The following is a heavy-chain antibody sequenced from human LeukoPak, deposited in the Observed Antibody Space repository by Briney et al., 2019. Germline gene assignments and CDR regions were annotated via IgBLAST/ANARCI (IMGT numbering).Heavy chain of an antibody. J-gene: IGHJ4*02. D-gene: IGHD5-24*01. CDR1: GFIFDNYG. V-gene: IGHV3-23*01. CDR2: ISGSADNT. Sequence: GGSLRLSCVASGFIFDNYGLSWVRQAPGKGLEWVSGISGSADNTYYADSVKGRFTISRDISKNTVYLQMNNLRVDDTAVYYCAKGPKLGDGFHCDYWGQGTLVTVSS. CDR3: AKGPKLGDGFHCDY.